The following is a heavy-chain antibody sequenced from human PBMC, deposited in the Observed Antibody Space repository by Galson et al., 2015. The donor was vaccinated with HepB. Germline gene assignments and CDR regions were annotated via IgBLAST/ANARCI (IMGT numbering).Heavy chain of an antibody. D-gene: IGHD3-22*01. Sequence: SLRLSCAASGFTFSSYAMSWVRQAPGKGLEWVSAISGSGGSTYYADSVKGRFTISRDNSKNTLYLQMNSLRAEDTAVYYCAKYSGFYYDSSGYYDWFDPWGQGTLVTVSS. CDR3: AKYSGFYYDSSGYYDWFDP. J-gene: IGHJ5*02. CDR2: ISGSGGST. V-gene: IGHV3-23*01. CDR1: GFTFSSYA.